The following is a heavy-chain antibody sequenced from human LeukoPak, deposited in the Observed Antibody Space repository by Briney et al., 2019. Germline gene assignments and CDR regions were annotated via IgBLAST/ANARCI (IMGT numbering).Heavy chain of an antibody. J-gene: IGHJ4*02. CDR1: GFTFSSYW. CDR2: IKHDGTVQ. CDR3: ARGIHY. Sequence: GGSLRLSCAASGFTFSSYWMRRVRQAPGKGLECVANIKHDGTVQYYVDSVKGRFTISRDNAKNSLYLQMNSLRADDTALYYCARGIHYWGQGTLVTVSS. V-gene: IGHV3-7*05. D-gene: IGHD2/OR15-2a*01.